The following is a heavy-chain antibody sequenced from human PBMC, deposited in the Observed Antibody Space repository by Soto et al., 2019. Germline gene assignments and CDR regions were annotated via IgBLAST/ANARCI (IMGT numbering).Heavy chain of an antibody. Sequence: ASVKVSCKVSGYTLTELSMHWVRQAPGKGLEWMGGFDPEDGETIYAQKFQGRVTMTEDTSTDTAYMELSCLRSEDTAVYYCATDISLLRYFDWSTDYWGQGTLVTVSS. CDR2: FDPEDGET. CDR3: ATDISLLRYFDWSTDY. D-gene: IGHD3-9*01. J-gene: IGHJ4*02. V-gene: IGHV1-24*01. CDR1: GYTLTELS.